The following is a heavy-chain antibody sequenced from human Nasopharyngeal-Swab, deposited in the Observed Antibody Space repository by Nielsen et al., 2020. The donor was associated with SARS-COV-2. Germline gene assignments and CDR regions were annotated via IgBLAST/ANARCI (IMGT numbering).Heavy chain of an antibody. Sequence: GESLKISCTASGFTFGDYAMSWFRRAPGKGLEWVGFIRSKAYGGTTEYAASVKGRFTISRDDSKSIAYLQMNSLKTEDTAVYYCTRADVRPAGSGSYYEYPDYWGQGTLVTVSS. CDR2: IRSKAYGGTT. D-gene: IGHD1-26*01. J-gene: IGHJ4*02. V-gene: IGHV3-49*03. CDR1: GFTFGDYA. CDR3: TRADVRPAGSGSYYEYPDY.